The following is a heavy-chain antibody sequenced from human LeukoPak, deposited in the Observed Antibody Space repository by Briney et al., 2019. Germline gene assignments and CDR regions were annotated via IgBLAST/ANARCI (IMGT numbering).Heavy chain of an antibody. Sequence: SETLSLTCTVSGGSISSGGYYWSWIRQHPGKGLEWIGYISYSGSTYYNPSLKSRVTISVDTSKNQFSLKLSSVTAADTAVYYCARGRQTLSGWFDGQLDYWGQGTLVTVSS. CDR1: GGSISSGGYY. CDR3: ARGRQTLSGWFDGQLDY. V-gene: IGHV4-31*03. CDR2: ISYSGST. J-gene: IGHJ4*02. D-gene: IGHD6-19*01.